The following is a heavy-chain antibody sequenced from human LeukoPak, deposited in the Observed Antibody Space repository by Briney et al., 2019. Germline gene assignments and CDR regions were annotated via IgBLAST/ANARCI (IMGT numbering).Heavy chain of an antibody. CDR3: ARAPHRYFDWSLAFDI. CDR2: ISAYNGNT. CDR1: GYTVTSYG. J-gene: IGHJ3*02. Sequence: ASVKVSCKASGYTVTSYGISWVRQAPGQGREWMGWISAYNGNTNYAQKLQGRVTMTTDTSTSTAYMELRSLRSDDTAVYYCARAPHRYFDWSLAFDIWGQGTMVTVSS. D-gene: IGHD3-9*01. V-gene: IGHV1-18*01.